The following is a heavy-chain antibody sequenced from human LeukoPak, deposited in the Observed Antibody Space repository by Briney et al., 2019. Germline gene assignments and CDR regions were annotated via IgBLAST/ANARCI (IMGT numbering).Heavy chain of an antibody. V-gene: IGHV3-30*04. Sequence: GGSLRLSCAASGFTFCSYAMHWVRQAPGKGLEGGAVISYNGRNKYSADSVKGRFTISRDNSKNTLYLQMNSLRAEDTAVYYCARDGSGDSADYYFDYWGQGTLVTVSS. CDR3: ARDGSGDSADYYFDY. CDR2: ISYNGRNK. D-gene: IGHD2-21*02. J-gene: IGHJ4*02. CDR1: GFTFCSYA.